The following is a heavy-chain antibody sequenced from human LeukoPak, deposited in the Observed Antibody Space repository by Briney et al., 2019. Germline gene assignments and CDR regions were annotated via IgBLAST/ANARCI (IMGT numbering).Heavy chain of an antibody. CDR1: GGTFSSYA. J-gene: IGHJ4*02. V-gene: IGHV1-69*04. D-gene: IGHD2-2*01. Sequence: SVTVSCKASGGTFSSYAISWVRQAPGQGLEWMGRIIPILGIANYAQTFQGRATITADKSTSTAYMELGSLRSEDTAVYYCARGTSGVDYWGQGTLVTVSS. CDR3: ARGTSGVDY. CDR2: IIPILGIA.